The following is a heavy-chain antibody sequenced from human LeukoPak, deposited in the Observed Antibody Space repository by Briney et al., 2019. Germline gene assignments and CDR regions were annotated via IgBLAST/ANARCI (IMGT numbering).Heavy chain of an antibody. CDR1: GGSFSGYY. CDR3: ARWDSSSSRTSWFDP. CDR2: INHSGST. J-gene: IGHJ5*02. V-gene: IGHV4-34*01. Sequence: SETLSLTCAVYGGSFSGYYWSWIRQPPGKGLEWIGEINHSGSTNYNPSLKSRVTISVDTSKNQFSLELSSVTAADTAVYYCARWDSSSSRTSWFDPWGQGTLVTVSS. D-gene: IGHD6-6*01.